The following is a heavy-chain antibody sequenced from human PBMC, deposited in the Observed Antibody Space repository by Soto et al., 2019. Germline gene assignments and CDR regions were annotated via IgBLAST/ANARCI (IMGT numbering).Heavy chain of an antibody. CDR2: IYYSGST. CDR3: ARSIGYCSSKSCYTGAWFDP. J-gene: IGHJ5*02. V-gene: IGHV4-61*01. CDR1: GGSVSSGSYY. D-gene: IGHD2-2*02. Sequence: SETLSLTCTVSGGSVSSGSYYWSWIRQPPGKGLEWIGYIYYSGSTNYNPSLKSRVTISVDTSKNQFSLKLSSVTAADTAVYYCARSIGYCSSKSCYTGAWFDPWGQGTLVTVSS.